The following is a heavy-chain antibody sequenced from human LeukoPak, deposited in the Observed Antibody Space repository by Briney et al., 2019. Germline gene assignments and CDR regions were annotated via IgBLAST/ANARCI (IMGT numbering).Heavy chain of an antibody. CDR2: IIPIFGTA. V-gene: IGHV1-69*13. CDR3: ARNPHVDTAMVILPFWDY. CDR1: GYTFTSYA. D-gene: IGHD5-18*01. Sequence: ASVKVSCKASGYTFTSYAISWVRQAPGQGLEWMGGIIPIFGTANYAQKFQGRVTITADESTSTAYMELSSLRSEDTAVYYCARNPHVDTAMVILPFWDYWGQGTLVTVSS. J-gene: IGHJ4*02.